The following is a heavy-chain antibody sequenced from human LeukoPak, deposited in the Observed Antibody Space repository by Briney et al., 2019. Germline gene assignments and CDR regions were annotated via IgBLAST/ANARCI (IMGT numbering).Heavy chain of an antibody. CDR3: ARGTTRMLDI. CDR1: GDSVSSNSAT. D-gene: IGHD4-11*01. V-gene: IGHV6-1*01. J-gene: IGHJ3*02. Sequence: SQTLSLTCAISGDSVSSNSATWNWIRQSPSRGLEWLERTYYRSKWYNDYAISVESRITINPDTSKNQFSLQLNSVTPEDTAVYYCARGTTRMLDIWGQGAMVAVSS. CDR2: TYYRSKWYN.